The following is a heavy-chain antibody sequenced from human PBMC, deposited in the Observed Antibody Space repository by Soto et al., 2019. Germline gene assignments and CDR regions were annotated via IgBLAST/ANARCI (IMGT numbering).Heavy chain of an antibody. D-gene: IGHD6-13*01. Sequence: GASVKVSCKASGGTFSSYAISWVRQAPGQGLEWMGGIIPIFGTANYAQKFQGRVTITADESTSTAYMELSSLRSEDTAVYYCARVSLAAAATGPFDYWGQGTLVTVSS. V-gene: IGHV1-69*13. CDR3: ARVSLAAAATGPFDY. CDR2: IIPIFGTA. CDR1: GGTFSSYA. J-gene: IGHJ4*02.